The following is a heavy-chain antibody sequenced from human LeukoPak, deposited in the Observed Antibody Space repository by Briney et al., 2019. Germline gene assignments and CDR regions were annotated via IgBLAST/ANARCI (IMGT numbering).Heavy chain of an antibody. CDR3: ARGLAVAGIAY. CDR2: IYYSGST. D-gene: IGHD6-19*01. Sequence: PSETLSLTCTVSGGSISSYYWSWIRQPPGKGLEWIGYIYYSGSTNYNPSLKRRVTISVDTSKNQFSLKLSSVTAADTAVYYCARGLAVAGIAYWGQGTLVTVSS. J-gene: IGHJ4*02. V-gene: IGHV4-59*01. CDR1: GGSISSYY.